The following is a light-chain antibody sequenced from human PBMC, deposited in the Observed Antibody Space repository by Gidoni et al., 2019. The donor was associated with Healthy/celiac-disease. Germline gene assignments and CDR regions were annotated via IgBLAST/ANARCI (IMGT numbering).Light chain of an antibody. CDR1: QSVSNN. Sequence: EIVMTQPPATLSVSPGERATLSCRASQSVSNNLAWYQQKPGQAPRLLIYGASTRAPGTPARFSGSGSGTEFTLTISSLQSEDFAVYYCQQYNNWPPPLTFXGXTKVEIK. CDR2: GAS. V-gene: IGKV3-15*01. J-gene: IGKJ4*01. CDR3: QQYNNWPPPLT.